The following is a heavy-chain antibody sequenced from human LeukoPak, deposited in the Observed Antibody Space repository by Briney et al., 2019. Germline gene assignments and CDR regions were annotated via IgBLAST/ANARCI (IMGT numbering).Heavy chain of an antibody. J-gene: IGHJ6*03. Sequence: GESLKIFCQGSGYSFANYWIGWVRQMPGKGLEWMGIIYPGDSDTRYSPSIQGQVTISADKSISTAYLQWSSLKASDTAMYYCARLSGAYYYHYYMDVWGKGTTVTVS. CDR1: GYSFANYW. CDR2: IYPGDSDT. D-gene: IGHD3-10*01. V-gene: IGHV5-51*01. CDR3: ARLSGAYYYHYYMDV.